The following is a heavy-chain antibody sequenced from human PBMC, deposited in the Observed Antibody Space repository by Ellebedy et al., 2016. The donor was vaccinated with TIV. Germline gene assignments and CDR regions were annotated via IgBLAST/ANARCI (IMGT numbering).Heavy chain of an antibody. CDR3: AREILGFNKAFDH. D-gene: IGHD2/OR15-2a*01. V-gene: IGHV1-2*02. J-gene: IGHJ4*02. Sequence: GRVTVTRDTSISTVYMEMSAMRSDDTAIYFCAREILGFNKAFDHWGQGTLVTVSS.